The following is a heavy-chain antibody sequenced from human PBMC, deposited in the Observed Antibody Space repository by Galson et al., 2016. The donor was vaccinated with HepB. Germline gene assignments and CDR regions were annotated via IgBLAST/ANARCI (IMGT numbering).Heavy chain of an antibody. CDR3: ARGDPDYYDSSAYHGFFDY. J-gene: IGHJ4*02. V-gene: IGHV5-51*03. D-gene: IGHD3-22*01. CDR1: GYSFTNHW. CDR2: IYPGDSDT. Sequence: QSGAEVKKPGESLKISCTGSGYSFTNHWIGWVRQMPGKGLEWMGIIYPGDSDTRYSPSFQGRVTISADKSISTAYLQWSSLEASDTAMFYCARGDPDYYDSSAYHGFFDYWGQGTLATVSS.